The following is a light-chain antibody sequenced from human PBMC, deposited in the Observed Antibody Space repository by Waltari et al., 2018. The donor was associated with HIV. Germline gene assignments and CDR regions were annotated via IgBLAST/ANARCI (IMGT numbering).Light chain of an antibody. CDR2: SND. CDR1: SSNIGRNT. Sequence: QSVLTQPPSASGTPGQRVTISCSGSSSNIGRNTVNWYQQLPGTAPKLLIYSNDERPSGVPDRFSGSKSGTSASLAISVLQSEDEADYYCAAWDDSLHGLVFGGGTKLTIL. CDR3: AAWDDSLHGLV. V-gene: IGLV1-44*01. J-gene: IGLJ3*02.